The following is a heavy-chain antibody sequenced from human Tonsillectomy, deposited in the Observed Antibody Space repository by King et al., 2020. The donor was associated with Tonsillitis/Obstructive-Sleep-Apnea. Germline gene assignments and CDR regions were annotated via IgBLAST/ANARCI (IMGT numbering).Heavy chain of an antibody. CDR1: GFTFSTYG. Sequence: VQLVESGGGLVQPGGSLRLSCAGSGFTFSTYGISWVRQAPGEGLEWVAGIRYRGGSINYSDSVSGRLTISRDNSENIPYPQMNSLRAGDSAVDSCARSLTGDHPGFDNWGQGTLVTVSS. J-gene: IGHJ4*02. D-gene: IGHD7-27*01. V-gene: IGHV3-23*04. CDR2: IRYRGGSI. CDR3: ARSLTGDHPGFDN.